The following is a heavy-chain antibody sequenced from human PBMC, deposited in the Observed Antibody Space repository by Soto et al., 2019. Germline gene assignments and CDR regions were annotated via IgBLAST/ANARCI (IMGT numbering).Heavy chain of an antibody. J-gene: IGHJ6*02. CDR3: ARADDFWSGFYGMDV. CDR1: GFTFSSYS. CDR2: ISSSSSTI. V-gene: IGHV3-48*02. D-gene: IGHD3-3*01. Sequence: GGSLRLSCAASGFTFSSYSMNWVRQAPGKGLEWVSYISSSSSTIYHADSVKGRFTISRDNAKNSLYLQMNSLRDEDTAVYYCARADDFWSGFYGMDVWGQGTTVTVSS.